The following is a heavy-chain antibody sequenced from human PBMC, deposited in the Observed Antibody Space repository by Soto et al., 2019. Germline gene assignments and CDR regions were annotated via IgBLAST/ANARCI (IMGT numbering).Heavy chain of an antibody. CDR1: GFTFSSYS. CDR3: ARARYSSSWGTFDY. V-gene: IGHV3-48*02. J-gene: IGHJ4*02. D-gene: IGHD6-13*01. CDR2: ISSSSSTI. Sequence: GGSLRLSCAASGFTFSSYSMNWVRQAPGKGLEWVSYISSSSSTIYYADSVKGRFTISRDNAKNSLYLQMNSLRDEDTAVYYCARARYSSSWGTFDYWGQGTLVTVSS.